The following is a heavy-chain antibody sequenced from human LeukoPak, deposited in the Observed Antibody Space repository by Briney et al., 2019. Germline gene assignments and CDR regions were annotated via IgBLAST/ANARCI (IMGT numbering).Heavy chain of an antibody. J-gene: IGHJ5*02. CDR1: GGTFSSYA. CDR2: IIPIFGTA. V-gene: IGHV1-69*01. CDR3: ARDLGYCSSTSCYGWFDP. Sequence: SVKVSCKASGGTFSSYAISWVRQAPGQGLEWMGGIIPIFGTANYAQKFQGRATITADESTSTAYMELSSLRSEDTAVYYCARDLGYCSSTSCYGWFDPWGQGTLVTVSS. D-gene: IGHD2-2*01.